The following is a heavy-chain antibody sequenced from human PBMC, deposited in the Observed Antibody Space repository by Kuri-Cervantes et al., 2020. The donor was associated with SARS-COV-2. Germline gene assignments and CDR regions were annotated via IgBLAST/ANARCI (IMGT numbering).Heavy chain of an antibody. V-gene: IGHV3-49*04. J-gene: IGHJ4*02. CDR3: TTEDGDYVSLDY. CDR2: IRSKAYGGTT. D-gene: IGHD4-17*01. CDR1: GFTFGDYA. Sequence: GESLKISCTASGFTFGDYAMSWVRQAPGKGLEWVGFIRSKAYGGTTECAASVKGRFTISRDDSKSIAYLQMNSLKTEDTAVYYCTTEDGDYVSLDYWGQGTLVTVSS.